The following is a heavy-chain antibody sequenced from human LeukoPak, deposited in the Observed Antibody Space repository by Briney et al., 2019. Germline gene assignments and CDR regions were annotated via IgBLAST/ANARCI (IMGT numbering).Heavy chain of an antibody. J-gene: IGHJ3*01. D-gene: IGHD2-15*01. CDR3: ARGGVATPWGAFDV. Sequence: GGSLRLSCAASGFKLKTYGMNWVRQAPGEGLEWVAVIYYDGNQKYYGDSVKGRFTVSRDVSENMLYLQMSSLRADDTAVYYCARGGVATPWGAFDVWGQGTMVTVSS. CDR1: GFKLKTYG. V-gene: IGHV3-33*01. CDR2: IYYDGNQK.